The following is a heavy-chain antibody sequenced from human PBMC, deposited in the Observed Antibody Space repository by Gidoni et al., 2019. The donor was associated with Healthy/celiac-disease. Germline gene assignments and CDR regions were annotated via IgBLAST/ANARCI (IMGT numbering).Heavy chain of an antibody. Sequence: QVQLVESGGGVVQPGRSLRLSCAASGFTFSNYGMPWVRQAPGKGLEWVAAISYDGSNKHHADSVKGRFTISRDSSKNTLFLQMNSLRPEDTAVYYCAKELLAGTGGSSWYFDLWGRGTLVTVSS. CDR2: ISYDGSNK. CDR1: GFTFSNYG. J-gene: IGHJ2*01. V-gene: IGHV3-30*18. CDR3: AKELLAGTGGSSWYFDL. D-gene: IGHD6-13*01.